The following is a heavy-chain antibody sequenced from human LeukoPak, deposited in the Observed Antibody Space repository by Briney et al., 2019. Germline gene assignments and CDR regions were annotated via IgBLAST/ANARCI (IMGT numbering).Heavy chain of an antibody. J-gene: IGHJ3*02. CDR3: ARAARLFDDSSGYYHRAAFDI. CDR1: GGTFSSSA. D-gene: IGHD3-22*01. Sequence: GASVKVSCKASGGTFSSSAISWVRQAPGQGLEWMGWISAYNGNTNYAQKLQGRVTMTTDTSTSTAYMELRSLRSDDTAVYYCARAARLFDDSSGYYHRAAFDIWGQGTMVTVSS. CDR2: ISAYNGNT. V-gene: IGHV1-18*01.